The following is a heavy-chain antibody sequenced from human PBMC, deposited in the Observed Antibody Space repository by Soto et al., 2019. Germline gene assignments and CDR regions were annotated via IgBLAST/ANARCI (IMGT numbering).Heavy chain of an antibody. J-gene: IGHJ4*02. CDR2: ISRATYT. D-gene: IGHD6-13*01. Sequence: QVQLVESGGGLVKPGGSLRLSCAASGFTFSDYYVSWIRQAPGKGLEWLSYISRATYTNYADSAKGRFTISRDNAKNSVLLQMNSLRAEDTAVYYCACSSSWYKVFDYWGQGTLVTVSS. CDR1: GFTFSDYY. CDR3: ACSSSWYKVFDY. V-gene: IGHV3-11*06.